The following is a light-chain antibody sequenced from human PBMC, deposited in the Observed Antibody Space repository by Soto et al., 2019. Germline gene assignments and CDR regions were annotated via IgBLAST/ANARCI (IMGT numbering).Light chain of an antibody. Sequence: EIVLTQSPGTLSLSPGERATLSCRASQSVSSSYLAWYQQKPGQAPRLLIYGASSRATGIPDRFSGSGSGTDFTLTISRLEPEDFAVYYCQRRKTFGQGTKVDIK. CDR3: QRRKT. CDR1: QSVSSSY. V-gene: IGKV3-20*01. CDR2: GAS. J-gene: IGKJ1*01.